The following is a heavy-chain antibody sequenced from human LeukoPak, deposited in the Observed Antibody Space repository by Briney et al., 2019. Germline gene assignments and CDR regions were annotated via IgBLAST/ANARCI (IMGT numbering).Heavy chain of an antibody. J-gene: IGHJ4*02. CDR1: GYTFTGYY. V-gene: IGHV1-2*02. Sequence: ASVKVSCKASGYTFTGYYMHWVRQAPGQGLEWMGWINPNSGGTNYAQKLQGRVTMTTDTSTSTAYMELRSLRSDDTAVYYCARDRGYDFWSGYYDYWGQGTLVTVSS. CDR3: ARDRGYDFWSGYYDY. D-gene: IGHD3-3*01. CDR2: INPNSGGT.